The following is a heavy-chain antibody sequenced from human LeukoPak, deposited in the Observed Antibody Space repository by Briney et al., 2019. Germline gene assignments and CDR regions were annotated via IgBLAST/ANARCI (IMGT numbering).Heavy chain of an antibody. CDR2: ISSSSSYI. D-gene: IGHD5-18*01. CDR3: VLTAMDGRDY. Sequence: GGSLRLSCAASGFTFSSYSMNWVRQAPGKGLEWVSSISSSSSYIYYADSVKGRFTISRDNAKNSLYLQMNGLRAEDTAVYYCVLTAMDGRDYWGQGTLVTVSS. CDR1: GFTFSSYS. V-gene: IGHV3-21*01. J-gene: IGHJ4*02.